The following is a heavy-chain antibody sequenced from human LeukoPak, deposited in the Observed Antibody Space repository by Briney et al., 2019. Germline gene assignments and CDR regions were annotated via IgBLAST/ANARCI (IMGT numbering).Heavy chain of an antibody. V-gene: IGHV4-59*01. J-gene: IGHJ4*02. CDR1: GGSISSYY. Sequence: PSETLSVTCTVSGGSISSYYWSWIRQPPGKGLEWIGYIYYSGSTNYNPSLKSRVTISVDTSKNQFSLKLSSVTAADTAVYYCARDGLEPLWGQGTLVTVSS. CDR2: IYYSGST. CDR3: ARDGLEPL. D-gene: IGHD3/OR15-3a*01.